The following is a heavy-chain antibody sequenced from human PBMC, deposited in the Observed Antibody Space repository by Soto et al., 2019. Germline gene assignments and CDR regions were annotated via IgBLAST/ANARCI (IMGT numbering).Heavy chain of an antibody. CDR1: GGSISSYY. CDR3: ARDLTTVTTTHAFDI. J-gene: IGHJ3*02. Sequence: PSETLSLTCTVSGGSISSYYWSWIRQPPGKGLEWIGYIYYSGSTNYNPSLKSRVTISVDTSKNPFSLKLSSVTAADTAVYYCARDLTTVTTTHAFDIWGQGTMVTVSS. D-gene: IGHD4-17*01. V-gene: IGHV4-59*01. CDR2: IYYSGST.